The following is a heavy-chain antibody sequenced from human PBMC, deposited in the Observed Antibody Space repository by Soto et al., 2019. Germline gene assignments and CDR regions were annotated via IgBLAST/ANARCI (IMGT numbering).Heavy chain of an antibody. V-gene: IGHV4-31*03. CDR2: MYYSGST. Sequence: QVQLRESGPGLVKPSQTLSLTCTVSGGSINSGGYYWNWIRQHPGKGLEWIGYMYYSGSTYYKPSLRSRVIISADTSENHISLKLSSVTAADTAVYFCARGYRQSGYSSSWVFYYWCQGTLVNVSS. D-gene: IGHD6-13*01. CDR3: ARGYRQSGYSSSWVFYY. J-gene: IGHJ4*02. CDR1: GGSINSGGYY.